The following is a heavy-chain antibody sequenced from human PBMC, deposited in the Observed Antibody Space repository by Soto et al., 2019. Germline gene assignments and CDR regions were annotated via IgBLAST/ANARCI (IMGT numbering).Heavy chain of an antibody. Sequence: QVQLVESGGGVVQPGRSPRLSCAASGFTFSSYGMHWVRQAPGKGLEWVAVIWNDGSNKYYADSVKGRFTISRDNSKNTLYLQMNSLRAEDTAVYYCAKGRGRTISLGDYWGQGTLVTVSS. CDR2: IWNDGSNK. D-gene: IGHD2-8*01. CDR3: AKGRGRTISLGDY. CDR1: GFTFSSYG. J-gene: IGHJ4*02. V-gene: IGHV3-30*18.